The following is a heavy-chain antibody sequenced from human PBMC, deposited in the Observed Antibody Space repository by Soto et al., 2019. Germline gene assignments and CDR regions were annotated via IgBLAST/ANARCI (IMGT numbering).Heavy chain of an antibody. CDR2: ITGSGVDT. CDR3: GKGRSYYYYYGVDV. Sequence: PGGSLRLSCAASGFTFSSYAMNWVRQAPGKGLEWVSVITGSGVDTYYADSVKGRFTISRDNSKSTLYLQMNSLRAEDTAVYYCGKGRSYYYYYGVDVWGQGTTVTVS. CDR1: GFTFSSYA. J-gene: IGHJ6*02. D-gene: IGHD1-26*01. V-gene: IGHV3-23*01.